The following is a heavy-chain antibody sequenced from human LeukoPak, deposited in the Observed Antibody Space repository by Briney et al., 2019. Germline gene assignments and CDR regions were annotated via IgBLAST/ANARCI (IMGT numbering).Heavy chain of an antibody. CDR2: ISGSGGST. D-gene: IGHD1-26*01. CDR3: AKDRTVGASYWYFDL. CDR1: GFTFSNYA. J-gene: IGHJ2*01. Sequence: AGGSLRLSCAASGFTFSNYAMSWVRQAPGKGLEWVSAISGSGGSTYYADSVKGRFTISRDSSRNTLFLHMNALRAEDTAIYYCAKDRTVGASYWYFDLWGRGTLVTVSS. V-gene: IGHV3-23*01.